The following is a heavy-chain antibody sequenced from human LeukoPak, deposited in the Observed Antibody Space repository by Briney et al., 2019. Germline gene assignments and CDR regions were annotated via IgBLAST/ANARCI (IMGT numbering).Heavy chain of an antibody. CDR1: GFTFSSYS. D-gene: IGHD3-22*01. CDR3: ARAGYYDSSGYYQCLGY. V-gene: IGHV3-21*01. J-gene: IGHJ4*02. CDR2: ISSSSSYI. Sequence: GGSLRLSCAASGFTFSSYSMNWVRQAPGKGLEWVSSISSSSSYIYYADSVKGRFTISRDNAKNSLYLQMNSLRAEDTAVYYCARAGYYDSSGYYQCLGYWGQGTLVTVSS.